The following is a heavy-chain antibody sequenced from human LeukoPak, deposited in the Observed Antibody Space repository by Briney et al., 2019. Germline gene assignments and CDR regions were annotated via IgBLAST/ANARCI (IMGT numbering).Heavy chain of an antibody. CDR1: GYTFTGYY. D-gene: IGHD3-10*01. J-gene: IGHJ4*02. CDR2: INPNSGGT. CDR3: ARVGITMVRGVSGTFDY. V-gene: IGHV1-2*02. Sequence: ASVKVSCKASGYTFTGYYMHWVRQAPGQGLEWMGWINPNSGGTNYAQKFQGRVTMTRDTSISTAYMELSRLGSDDTAVYYCARVGITMVRGVSGTFDYWGQGTLVTVSS.